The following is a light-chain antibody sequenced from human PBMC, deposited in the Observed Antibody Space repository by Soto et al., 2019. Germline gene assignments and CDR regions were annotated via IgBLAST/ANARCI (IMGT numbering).Light chain of an antibody. Sequence: DIQMTQSPSSLSASVGDRVTITCQASQNINNYLNWYQQKPGRAPKLLISDVSTLERGVPSRFSGSGSATEFTLTISGLQSDDFATYYCQQYKDHVWTFGQGTKV. V-gene: IGKV1-5*01. CDR3: QQYKDHVWT. J-gene: IGKJ1*01. CDR2: DVS. CDR1: QNINNY.